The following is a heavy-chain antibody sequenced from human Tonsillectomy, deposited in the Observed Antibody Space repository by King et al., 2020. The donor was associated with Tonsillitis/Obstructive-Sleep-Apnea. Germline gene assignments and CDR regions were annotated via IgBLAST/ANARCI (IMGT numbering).Heavy chain of an antibody. CDR3: TSPGGGVSSSIDPFDY. V-gene: IGHV3-73*01. CDR2: IRSKANSYAT. Sequence: DVQLVESGGGLVQPGGSLKLSCAASGFTFSGSAMHWVRQASGKGLEWVGHIRSKANSYATAYAASVKGRFTISRDDSKNTAYLQMNSLKTEDTAVYYCTSPGGGVSSSIDPFDYWGQGTLVTVSS. D-gene: IGHD6-6*01. J-gene: IGHJ4*02. CDR1: GFTFSGSA.